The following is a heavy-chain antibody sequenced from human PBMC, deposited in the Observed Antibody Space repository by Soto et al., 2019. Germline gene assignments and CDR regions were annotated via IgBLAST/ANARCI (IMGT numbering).Heavy chain of an antibody. CDR2: ISHDGSDK. J-gene: IGHJ6*02. Sequence: GGSLRLSCAASGFCFSRYTMHWVGQTSGKGLERVAVISHDGSDKYYADYVKGRFTISRDNAKNSLYLQMNSLRAEDTAVYYCASSLSMDFWIQGTTAT. V-gene: IGHV3-30*04. CDR1: GFCFSRYT. CDR3: ASSLSMDF.